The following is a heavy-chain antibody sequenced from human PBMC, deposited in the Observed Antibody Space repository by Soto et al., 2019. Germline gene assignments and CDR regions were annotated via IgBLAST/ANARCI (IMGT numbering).Heavy chain of an antibody. J-gene: IGHJ4*02. CDR2: INRDGDNT. D-gene: IGHD1-1*01. CDR1: GISPDENS. V-gene: IGHV3-43*01. Sequence: LRLPCAASGISPDENSMHWVRQAPGKGLEWVSLINRDGDNTYYAVSVNGRFTIARDNRNYSLYLHMSSLTIEDTAFYYCVTVLTHSSWNHGLVTWGQGTLVTVSS. CDR3: VTVLTHSSWNHGLVT.